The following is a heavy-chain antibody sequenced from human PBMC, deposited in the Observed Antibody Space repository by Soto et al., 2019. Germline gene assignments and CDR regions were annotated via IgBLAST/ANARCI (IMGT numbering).Heavy chain of an antibody. CDR1: GGIFSSNT. V-gene: IGHV1-69*06. Sequence: QVYLVQSGAEVKKPGSSVKISCKASGGIFSSNTINWVRQAAGQGLEWMGGIIPLFGTANYAEKFQGRGTMTADKSTKTEYMELTSLRSEDTAVYYCASKAACGGDCYAFDSWGQGTLVTVSS. CDR2: IIPLFGTA. J-gene: IGHJ4*02. D-gene: IGHD2-21*02. CDR3: ASKAACGGDCYAFDS.